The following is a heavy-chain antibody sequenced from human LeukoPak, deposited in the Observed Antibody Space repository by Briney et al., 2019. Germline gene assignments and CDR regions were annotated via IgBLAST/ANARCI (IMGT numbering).Heavy chain of an antibody. J-gene: IGHJ4*02. CDR1: GGSFSGYY. D-gene: IGHD2-8*01. Sequence: SETLSLTCAVYGGSFSGYYWSWIRQPPGKGLEWIGEINHSGSTNYNPSLKSRVTISVDTSKNQFSLKLSSVTAADTAVYYCARGVVLMVYAIFDYWGQGTLVTVSS. V-gene: IGHV4-34*01. CDR2: INHSGST. CDR3: ARGVVLMVYAIFDY.